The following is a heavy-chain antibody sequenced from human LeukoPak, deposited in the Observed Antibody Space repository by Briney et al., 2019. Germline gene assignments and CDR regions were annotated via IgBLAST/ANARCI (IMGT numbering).Heavy chain of an antibody. J-gene: IGHJ5*01. CDR3: ARDNGGWFDF. Sequence: HPGRSLRLSCVASKLIFSDYWTRWVRPAAGKWLEWVANIKQGGREEKYVDSVKGRFAISRDDAKSTLYLQMDSLIGDDTAVYYCARDNGGWFDFWGRGTLVTVSS. V-gene: IGHV3-7*03. CDR2: IKQGGREE. CDR1: KLIFSDYW. D-gene: IGHD3-10*01.